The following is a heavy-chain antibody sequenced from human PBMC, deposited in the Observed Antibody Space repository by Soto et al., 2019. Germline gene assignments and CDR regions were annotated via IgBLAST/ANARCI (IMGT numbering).Heavy chain of an antibody. Sequence: QVQLQESGPGLVKPSQTLSLTCTVSGGSISSGDYYWSWIRQPPGKGLEWIGYIYYSGSTYYNPSLKSRVTISVDTSKNQFSLKLSSVTAADTAVYYCARDGLGSGSYSSYYYYGMDVWGQGTTVTVSS. CDR3: ARDGLGSGSYSSYYYYGMDV. V-gene: IGHV4-30-4*01. J-gene: IGHJ6*02. CDR2: IYYSGST. CDR1: GGSISSGDYY. D-gene: IGHD3-10*01.